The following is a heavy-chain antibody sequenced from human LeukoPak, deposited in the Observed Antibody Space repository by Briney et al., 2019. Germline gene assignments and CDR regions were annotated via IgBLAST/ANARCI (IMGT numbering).Heavy chain of an antibody. D-gene: IGHD3-22*01. CDR3: VRDSGYRSVDY. J-gene: IGHJ4*02. Sequence: GGSLRLSCAASGFTFSSYWMSWVRQAPGKGLEWVANIKEDGSEKYFVDSVKGRFTISRDNAKNSLYLQMNSLRGGDTAVYYCVRDSGYRSVDYWGQGTLVTVSS. CDR1: GFTFSSYW. CDR2: IKEDGSEK. V-gene: IGHV3-7*04.